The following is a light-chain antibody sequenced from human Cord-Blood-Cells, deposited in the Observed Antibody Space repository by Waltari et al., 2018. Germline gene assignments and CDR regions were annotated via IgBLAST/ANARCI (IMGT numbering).Light chain of an antibody. V-gene: IGLV2-11*01. CDR3: CSCAGSYTF. CDR2: DVS. J-gene: IGLJ1*01. Sequence: QSALPQPRPLSGPPRQSATISCTAPSSDAGRYNYASWYQQHPGKAPKLMIYDVSTRPSGVPDRFSGSKSGNPASLTISGLQAEDEADYYCCSCAGSYTFFGTGTKVTVL. CDR1: SSDAGRYNY.